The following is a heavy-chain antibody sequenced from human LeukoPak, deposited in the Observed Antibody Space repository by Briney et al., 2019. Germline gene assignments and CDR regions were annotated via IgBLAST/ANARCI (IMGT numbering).Heavy chain of an antibody. CDR3: ARHPSGSSFDY. Sequence: SETLSLTCTVSGGSISDTSSYWGWIRQPPGKGLEWIGSVYYSGTTYYNPSLKSRVTVSVDTSKNQFSLELRSVTAADTAVYYCARHPSGSSFDYWGQGTLVTVSS. CDR2: VYYSGTT. V-gene: IGHV4-39*01. D-gene: IGHD2-15*01. J-gene: IGHJ4*02. CDR1: GGSISDTSSY.